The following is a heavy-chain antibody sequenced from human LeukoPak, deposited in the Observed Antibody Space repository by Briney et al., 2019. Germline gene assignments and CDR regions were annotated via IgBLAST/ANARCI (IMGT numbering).Heavy chain of an antibody. J-gene: IGHJ6*03. CDR2: INHSGST. Sequence: PSETLSLTCAVYGGSFSGYYWSWIRQPPGKGLVWIGEINHSGSTNYNPSLKSRVTISVDTSKNQFSLKLSSVTAADTAVYYCARGRLPDFGVVIAPYYYYYYMDVWGKGTTVTVSS. CDR1: GGSFSGYY. D-gene: IGHD3-3*01. V-gene: IGHV4-34*01. CDR3: ARGRLPDFGVVIAPYYYYYYMDV.